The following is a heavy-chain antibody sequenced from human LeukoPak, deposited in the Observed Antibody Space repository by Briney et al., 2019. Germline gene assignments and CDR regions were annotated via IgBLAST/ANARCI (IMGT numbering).Heavy chain of an antibody. V-gene: IGHV3-49*03. CDR1: VFTFGDYA. Sequence: GGSLRLSCTASVFTFGDYAMSWFRHAPWKGREWLGFIRSKAYGGTTEYAASVKGRFTISRDASKSIAYLQMNSLKTEDTAVYYCTRSRLLRYWYFDLWGRGTLVTVSS. J-gene: IGHJ2*01. D-gene: IGHD2-21*02. CDR2: IRSKAYGGTT. CDR3: TRSRLLRYWYFDL.